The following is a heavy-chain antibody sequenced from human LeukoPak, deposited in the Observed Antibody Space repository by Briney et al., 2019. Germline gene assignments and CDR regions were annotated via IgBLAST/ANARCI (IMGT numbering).Heavy chain of an antibody. Sequence: GGSLRLSCAASGFTVSDNYMSWVRQAPGKGLEWVSLIYGRGRTFYTDSVKGRFTISRDNSNNTLYLQMNSLKTEDTAVYYCTRVLAAAANAPDIWVQGTMVTVSS. D-gene: IGHD6-13*01. CDR2: IYGRGRT. V-gene: IGHV3-66*01. CDR1: GFTVSDNY. J-gene: IGHJ3*02. CDR3: TRVLAAAANAPDI.